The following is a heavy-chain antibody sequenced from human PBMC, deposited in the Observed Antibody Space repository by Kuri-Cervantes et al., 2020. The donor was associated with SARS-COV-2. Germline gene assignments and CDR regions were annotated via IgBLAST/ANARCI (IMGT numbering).Heavy chain of an antibody. CDR3: ARQNTTPQKHYYYYYMDV. CDR1: GGTFSSYA. J-gene: IGHJ6*03. V-gene: IGHV1-69*05. Sequence: SVKVSCKASGGTFSSYAISWVRQAPGQGLEWMGGIIPIFGTANYAQKFQGRVTITTDESTSTAYMELRSLRSDDMAVYYCARQNTTPQKHYYYYYMDVWGKGTTVTVSS. D-gene: IGHD1-1*01. CDR2: IIPIFGTA.